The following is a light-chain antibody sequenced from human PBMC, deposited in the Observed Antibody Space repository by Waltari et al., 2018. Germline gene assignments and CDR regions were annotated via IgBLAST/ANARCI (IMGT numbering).Light chain of an antibody. V-gene: IGKV2-28*01. CDR2: LGY. CDR1: QSLLNSNGYSY. J-gene: IGKJ5*01. CDR3: MQALQTPPT. Sequence: DIVMTQSPLSLPVTLGDRASISCRSSQSLLNSNGYSYLYWYLQKPGQSPQLLIYLGYNRASGVPDRFSGSGSGTGFTLKISRVEAEDVGVYYCMQALQTPPTFGQGTRLEIK.